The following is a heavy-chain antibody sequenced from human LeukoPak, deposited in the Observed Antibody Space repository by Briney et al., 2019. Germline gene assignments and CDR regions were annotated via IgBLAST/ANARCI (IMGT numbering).Heavy chain of an antibody. CDR1: GYTFTSYA. Sequence: ASVKVSYKASGYTFTSYAMHWVRQAPGQRLEWMGWINAGNGNTKYSQKFQGRVTITWDTSASTAYMELSSLRSEDTAVYYCARGKEENLLWFGELSRWGNRGGDWFDPWGQGTLVTVSS. J-gene: IGHJ5*02. D-gene: IGHD3-10*01. CDR2: INAGNGNT. V-gene: IGHV1-3*01. CDR3: ARGKEENLLWFGELSRWGNRGGDWFDP.